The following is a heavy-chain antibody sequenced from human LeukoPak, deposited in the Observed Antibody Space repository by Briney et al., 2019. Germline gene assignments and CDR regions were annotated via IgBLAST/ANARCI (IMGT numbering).Heavy chain of an antibody. J-gene: IGHJ4*02. CDR1: GFTFSSCW. Sequence: GGSLRLSCAASGFTFSSCWMHWVRQAPGKGLVWVSRINSDGSSTSYADSVKGRFTISRDNAKNTLYLQMSSLTAEDTAVYYCAKDYVLGAATGRRPGLLDYWGQGTLVTVSS. CDR2: INSDGSST. V-gene: IGHV3-74*01. D-gene: IGHD6-13*01. CDR3: AKDYVLGAATGRRPGLLDY.